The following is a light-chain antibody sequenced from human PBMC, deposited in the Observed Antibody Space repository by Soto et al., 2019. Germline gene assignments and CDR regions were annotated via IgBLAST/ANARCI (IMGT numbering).Light chain of an antibody. Sequence: DILMTQSPSTLSVSVGDRATITCRASQSITSRLAWYQQKPGQAPKLLIYKASSIESGVPSRFSGSGSGTEFTLTISIPQPSEMATYYCQQYNRHRWTFGQGTKVEIK. V-gene: IGKV1-5*03. CDR2: KAS. CDR1: QSITSR. CDR3: QQYNRHRWT. J-gene: IGKJ1*01.